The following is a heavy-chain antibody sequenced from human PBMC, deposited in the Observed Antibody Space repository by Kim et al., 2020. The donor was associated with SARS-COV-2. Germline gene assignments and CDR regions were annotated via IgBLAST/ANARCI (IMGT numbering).Heavy chain of an antibody. D-gene: IGHD3-22*01. CDR3: AREGYYYDSSGYYTQD. CDR1: GGSISSYY. V-gene: IGHV4-4*07. CDR2: IYTSGST. Sequence: SETLSLTCTVSGGSISSYYWSWIRQPAGKGLEWIGRIYTSGSTNYNPSLKSRVTMSVDTSKNQFSLKLSSVTAADTAVYYCAREGYYYDSSGYYTQDWGQGTLVTVSS. J-gene: IGHJ4*02.